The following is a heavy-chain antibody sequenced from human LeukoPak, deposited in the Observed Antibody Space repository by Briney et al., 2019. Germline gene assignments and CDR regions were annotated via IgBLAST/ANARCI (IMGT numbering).Heavy chain of an antibody. CDR3: AETIGYCSGGSCYFQH. J-gene: IGHJ1*01. CDR2: MNPNSGNT. V-gene: IGHV1-8*01. D-gene: IGHD2-15*01. Sequence: ASVKVSCKASGYTFTSYDINWVRQATGQGLEWMGWMNPNSGNTGYAQKFQGRVTMTRNTSISTAYMELSSLRSEDMAVYYCAETIGYCSGGSCYFQHWGQGTLVTVSS. CDR1: GYTFTSYD.